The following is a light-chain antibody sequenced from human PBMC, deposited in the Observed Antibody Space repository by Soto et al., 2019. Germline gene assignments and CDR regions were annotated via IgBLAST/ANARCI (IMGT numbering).Light chain of an antibody. CDR3: QQLINYPR. CDR2: AAS. V-gene: IGKV1-9*01. CDR1: QGISSY. Sequence: DIQLTQSPSFLSASVGDRVTITCRASQGISSYLAWYQQKPGKAPKLLIYAASTLQSGVPSRFSGSGSGTEFTLTISSLQPEDFATYYCQQLINYPRFGQGTRLEIK. J-gene: IGKJ5*01.